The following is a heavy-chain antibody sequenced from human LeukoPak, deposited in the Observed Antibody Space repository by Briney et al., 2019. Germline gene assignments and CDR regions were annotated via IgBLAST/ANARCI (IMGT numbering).Heavy chain of an antibody. CDR3: ARNYSRSPGGLKYFDY. CDR2: IYHSGSRYESGST. V-gene: IGHV4-38-2*01. Sequence: PSETLSLTCAVSGSSIRDGYYWAWIRQPPGKGLEWSGSIYHSGSRYESGSTYYNPSLKSRVTISADTSKNQFSLKLKFVTAADTAVYYCARNYSRSPGGLKYFDYWGQGSLVTVSS. D-gene: IGHD6-6*01. CDR1: GSSIRDGYY. J-gene: IGHJ4*02.